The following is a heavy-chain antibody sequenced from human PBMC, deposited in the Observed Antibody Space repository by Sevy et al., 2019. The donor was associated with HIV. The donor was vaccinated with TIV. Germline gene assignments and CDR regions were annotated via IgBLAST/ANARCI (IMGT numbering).Heavy chain of an antibody. J-gene: IGHJ6*02. Sequence: GGSLRLSCAASGFTVSSNYMSWVRQAPGKGLEWVSVIYSGGSTYYADSVKGGFTISRDNSKNTLKLQMNSLRAEDTAVYYCARVQVNDFWSAEKSHYYYGMDVWGQGTTVTVSS. D-gene: IGHD3-3*01. V-gene: IGHV3-53*01. CDR3: ARVQVNDFWSAEKSHYYYGMDV. CDR2: IYSGGST. CDR1: GFTVSSNY.